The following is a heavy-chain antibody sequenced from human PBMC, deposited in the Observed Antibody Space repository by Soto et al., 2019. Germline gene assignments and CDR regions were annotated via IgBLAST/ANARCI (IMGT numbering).Heavy chain of an antibody. V-gene: IGHV1-18*01. Sequence: ASVKVSCKASGYTFTSYGISWVRQAPGQGLEWMGWISAYNGNTNYAQKLQGRVTMTTDTSTSTAYMELRSLRSDDTAVYYCAREGYYGSGSYISPFDIWGQGTMVTVSS. D-gene: IGHD3-10*01. J-gene: IGHJ3*02. CDR2: ISAYNGNT. CDR1: GYTFTSYG. CDR3: AREGYYGSGSYISPFDI.